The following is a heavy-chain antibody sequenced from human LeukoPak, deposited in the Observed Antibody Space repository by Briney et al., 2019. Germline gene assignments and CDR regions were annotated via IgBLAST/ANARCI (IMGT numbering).Heavy chain of an antibody. CDR1: GFTFSSYE. V-gene: IGHV4-39*07. CDR3: ARTGIAGLKNYYYMDV. D-gene: IGHD6-13*01. J-gene: IGHJ6*03. Sequence: GSLRLSCAASGFTFSSYEMNWIRQPPGKGLEWIGSIYYSGSTYYNPSLKSRVTISVDTSKNQFSLKLSSVTAADTAVYYCARTGIAGLKNYYYMDVWGKGTTVTVSS. CDR2: IYYSGST.